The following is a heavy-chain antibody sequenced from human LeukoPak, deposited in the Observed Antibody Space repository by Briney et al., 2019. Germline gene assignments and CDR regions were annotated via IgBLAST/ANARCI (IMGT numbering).Heavy chain of an antibody. V-gene: IGHV4-34*01. CDR2: INHSGST. CDR3: ARSYCSSTICYLDY. CDR1: GGSFSGYY. D-gene: IGHD2-2*01. J-gene: IGHJ4*02. Sequence: PSETLSLTCAVYGGSFSGYYWSWIRQPPGKELEWIGEINHSGSTNYNPSLKSRVTISVDTSKNQFSLKLSSVTAADTAVYYCARSYCSSTICYLDYWGQGTQVTVSS.